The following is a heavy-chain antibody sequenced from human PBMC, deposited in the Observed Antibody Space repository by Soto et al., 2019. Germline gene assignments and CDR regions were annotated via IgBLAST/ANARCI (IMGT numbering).Heavy chain of an antibody. CDR3: ARGRSFSYDSTPPPMFDP. V-gene: IGHV3-13*01. CDR1: GFAFSTFD. CDR2: IGTLSDT. Sequence: GGSLRLSCAGSGFAFSTFDIHWVRQAPGKGLEWVSGIGTLSDTFYAASVQGRFTISRQNAKNSVYLQMNSLRAGDTAFYYCARGRSFSYDSTPPPMFDPWGQGTLVTVS. J-gene: IGHJ5*02. D-gene: IGHD3-10*01.